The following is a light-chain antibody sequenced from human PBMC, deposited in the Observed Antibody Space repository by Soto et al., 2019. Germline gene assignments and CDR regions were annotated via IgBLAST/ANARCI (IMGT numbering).Light chain of an antibody. V-gene: IGKV3-20*01. CDR2: GAS. CDR1: QSVSSTY. Sequence: EVVLVQSPGTLSLSPGERATLSCRASQSVSSTYLAWYQQKPGQAPRLLIYGASSRAAGIPDRFSGSGSGTDFTLTISGLEPEDFAVYYCQKHLISPFTFGLGTNLEIK. CDR3: QKHLISPFT. J-gene: IGKJ2*01.